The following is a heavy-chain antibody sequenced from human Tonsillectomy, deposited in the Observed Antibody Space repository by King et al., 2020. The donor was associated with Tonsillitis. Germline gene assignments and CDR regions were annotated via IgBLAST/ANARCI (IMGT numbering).Heavy chain of an antibody. Sequence: EVQLVESGGGLVQPGGNLRLSCAASGFTFSASWMTCVRQPPGKGLEWVATTKPDGSENWYVDSVKGRFTISRDNAKNSLFLQMNSLRAEDTALYYCARDQGYSSFDYWGQGTLVTVSS. CDR2: TKPDGSEN. CDR1: GFTFSASW. D-gene: IGHD2-21*01. J-gene: IGHJ4*02. V-gene: IGHV3-7*04. CDR3: ARDQGYSSFDY.